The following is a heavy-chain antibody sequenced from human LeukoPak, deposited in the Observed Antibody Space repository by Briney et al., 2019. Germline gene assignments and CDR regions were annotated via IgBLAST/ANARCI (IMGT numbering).Heavy chain of an antibody. Sequence: SETLSLTCTVSGGSISSYYWSWIRQPPGKGLEWIGYIYYSGSTYYNPSLKSRVTISVDTSKNQLSLKLSSVTAADTAVYYCAGGQWLVVMSWGQGTLVTVSS. CDR1: GGSISSYY. D-gene: IGHD6-19*01. V-gene: IGHV4-30-4*01. J-gene: IGHJ4*02. CDR2: IYYSGST. CDR3: AGGQWLVVMS.